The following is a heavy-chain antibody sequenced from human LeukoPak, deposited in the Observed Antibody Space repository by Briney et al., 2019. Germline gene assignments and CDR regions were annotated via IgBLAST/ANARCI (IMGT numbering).Heavy chain of an antibody. CDR1: GFTFSSYW. D-gene: IGHD3-22*01. Sequence: GGSLRLSCAASGFTFSSYWMSWVRQAPGKGLEWVANIKQDGSEKYYVDSVKGRFTISRDNAKNSLYLQMNSLRAEDTAVYYCARVDDCYDSSGYYSLDYWGQGTLVTVSS. J-gene: IGHJ4*02. V-gene: IGHV3-7*01. CDR2: IKQDGSEK. CDR3: ARVDDCYDSSGYYSLDY.